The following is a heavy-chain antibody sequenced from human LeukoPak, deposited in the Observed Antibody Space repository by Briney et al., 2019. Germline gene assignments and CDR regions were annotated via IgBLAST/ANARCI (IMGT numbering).Heavy chain of an antibody. J-gene: IGHJ4*02. CDR1: GFTFTTSG. D-gene: IGHD3-10*02. CDR3: VKFVRYYFDY. Sequence: GGSLRLSCAASGFTFTTSGMHWIRQAPGKGLEWVVVISYDGGNTYYADSVKGRFTISRDNSKNTVFLQMHSLRGDDTAVYYCVKFVRYYFDYWGQGTLATVSS. V-gene: IGHV3-30*18. CDR2: ISYDGGNT.